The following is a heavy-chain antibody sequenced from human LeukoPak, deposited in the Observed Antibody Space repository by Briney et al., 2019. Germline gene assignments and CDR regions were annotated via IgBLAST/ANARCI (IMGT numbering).Heavy chain of an antibody. V-gene: IGHV3-74*01. Sequence: VGSLRLSYAASGFTISGFWMHWVRQVPGEGLVWVARMNSAGTTINYADSVKGRFTISRDNVRNTLHLQMNNLSLEDTAVYFCIREVQVRASASLGLWGRGTLVTVS. D-gene: IGHD1-1*01. J-gene: IGHJ4*01. CDR1: GFTISGFW. CDR3: IREVQVRASASLGL. CDR2: MNSAGTTI.